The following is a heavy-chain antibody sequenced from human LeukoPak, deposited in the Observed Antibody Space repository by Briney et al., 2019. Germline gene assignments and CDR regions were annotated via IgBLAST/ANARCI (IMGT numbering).Heavy chain of an antibody. CDR1: GFSLSTSGVG. CDR2: IYWDDEK. CDR3: AHSYYFGSRSYYNVWFAP. J-gene: IGHJ5*02. D-gene: IGHD3-10*01. Sequence: EPGPALVKPTQTLTLICTFSGFSLSTSGVGVGWIRQPPGKALQWLALIYWDDEKYYSPSLKSRLSISRDTSRNQVVLTMTNMDPLDAGTYFCAHSYYFGSRSYYNVWFAPWGLGTLVSVSS. V-gene: IGHV2-5*02.